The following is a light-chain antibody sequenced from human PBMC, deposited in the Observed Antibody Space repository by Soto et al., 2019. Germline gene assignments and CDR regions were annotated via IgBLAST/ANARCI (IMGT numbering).Light chain of an antibody. J-gene: IGKJ1*01. CDR3: QKSYIAPWT. CDR2: AAS. CDR1: QPVTNY. Sequence: DIQMTQSPSSLSASVGDRVTITCRASQPVTNYLSWYQQKPGKAPKLFIYAASRLQSGVPSRFSGGGSGTDFTLTISSLLPEDFATYYCQKSYIAPWTCGQGTKGDIK. V-gene: IGKV1-39*01.